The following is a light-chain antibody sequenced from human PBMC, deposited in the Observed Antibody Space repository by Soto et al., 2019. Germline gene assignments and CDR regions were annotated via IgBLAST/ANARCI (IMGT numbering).Light chain of an antibody. V-gene: IGKV3-15*01. CDR1: HSVSSN. J-gene: IGKJ2*01. CDR3: QHYDNWPYT. Sequence: ETVMTQSPATLSVSPGERATLSCRASHSVSSNLAWYQQKPGQAPRLLIHGASTRATGIPARFSGSGSGTEFTLTISSLQSEDFAVYYCQHYDNWPYTFGQVTKLES. CDR2: GAS.